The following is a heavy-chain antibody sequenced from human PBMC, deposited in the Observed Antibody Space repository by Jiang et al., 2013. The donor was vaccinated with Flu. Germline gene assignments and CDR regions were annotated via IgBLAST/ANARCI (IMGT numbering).Heavy chain of an antibody. CDR2: IYWDDDK. J-gene: IGHJ6*02. D-gene: IGHD5-12*01. V-gene: IGHV2-5*02. CDR3: AHSAATITPPNYYGMDV. CDR1: GFSLSTSGVG. Sequence: KPTQTLTLTCTFSGFSLSTSGVGVGWIRQPPGKALEWLALIYWDDDKRYSPSLKSRLTITKDTSKNQVVLTMTNMDPVDTATYYCAHSAATITPPNYYGMDVWGQGTTVTVSS.